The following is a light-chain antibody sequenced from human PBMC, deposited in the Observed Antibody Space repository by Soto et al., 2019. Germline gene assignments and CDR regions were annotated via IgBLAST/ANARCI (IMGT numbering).Light chain of an antibody. Sequence: EIVMTQSPATLSVSPGERATLSCRANQSVYSNLAWYQQKPGQAPRFLIHGASTRATGIPARFSGSGSGTEFTLTISSLQSEDFAVYYCQQYDNWPLTFGGGTKVDIK. CDR2: GAS. V-gene: IGKV3-15*01. J-gene: IGKJ4*01. CDR1: QSVYSN. CDR3: QQYDNWPLT.